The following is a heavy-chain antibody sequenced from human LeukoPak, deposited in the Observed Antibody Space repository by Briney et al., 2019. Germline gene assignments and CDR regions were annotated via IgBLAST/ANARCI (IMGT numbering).Heavy chain of an antibody. CDR1: GFXFSSNR. V-gene: IGHV3-74*01. Sequence: PGGSLRLSCAASGFXFSSNRIHWVRQPPGKGLMWVSRINSDGSSTSYADSVKGRFTISRDNAKNTLYLQMNSLRAEDTAVYYCARETTVTGWFDPWGQGTLVTVSS. J-gene: IGHJ5*02. CDR3: ARETTVTGWFDP. CDR2: INSDGSST. D-gene: IGHD4-17*01.